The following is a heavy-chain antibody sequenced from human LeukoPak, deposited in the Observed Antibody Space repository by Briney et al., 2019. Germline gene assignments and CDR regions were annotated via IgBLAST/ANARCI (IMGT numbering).Heavy chain of an antibody. D-gene: IGHD3-22*01. J-gene: IGHJ4*02. V-gene: IGHV4-4*07. CDR3: ARGRGYYDSTGYFAY. CDR2: IYTSGST. Sequence: SETLSLTCTVSGGSISSFYWNWIRQPAGKGLEWIGRIYTSGSTNYNPSLKSRVTMSVDTSKNQFSLKLSSVTAADTAVYYCARGRGYYDSTGYFAYWGQGTPVTVSS. CDR1: GGSISSFY.